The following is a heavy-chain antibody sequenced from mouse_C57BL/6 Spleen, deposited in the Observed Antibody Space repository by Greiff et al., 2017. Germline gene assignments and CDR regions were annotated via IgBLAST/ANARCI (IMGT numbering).Heavy chain of an antibody. D-gene: IGHD1-1*02. CDR2: IYPGSGNT. J-gene: IGHJ2*01. CDR1: GYTFTDYY. V-gene: IGHV1-76*01. Sequence: VQLQQSGAELVRPGASVKLSCKASGYTFTDYYINWVKQRPGQGLEWIARIYPGSGNTYYNEKFKGKATLTAEKSSSTAYMQLSSLTSEDSAVYFCARNSGRPVGYYFDYWGQGTTLTVSS. CDR3: ARNSGRPVGYYFDY.